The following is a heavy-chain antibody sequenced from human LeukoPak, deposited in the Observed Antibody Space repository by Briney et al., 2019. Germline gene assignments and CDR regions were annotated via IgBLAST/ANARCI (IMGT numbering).Heavy chain of an antibody. Sequence: GGSLRLSCAASGFTFSSYAMSWARQAPGKGLEWVSVISGSGGSTYYADSVKGRFTISRDNAKKTLYVQMNSLRAEDTAVYYCAKDGLGYCSSDNCVNWLDPWGQGTLVTVSS. J-gene: IGHJ5*02. CDR1: GFTFSSYA. V-gene: IGHV3-23*01. D-gene: IGHD2-2*01. CDR3: AKDGLGYCSSDNCVNWLDP. CDR2: ISGSGGST.